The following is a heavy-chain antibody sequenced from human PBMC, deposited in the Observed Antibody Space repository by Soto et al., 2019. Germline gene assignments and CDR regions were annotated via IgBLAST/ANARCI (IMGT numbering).Heavy chain of an antibody. V-gene: IGHV4-30-2*06. CDR1: GDSISGGGFS. D-gene: IGHD3-10*01. Sequence: QLQLQESGSGLVKPSQTLSLTCAVSGDSISGGGFSWNWIRQSQGKGLEWIGYIYPSGTSYYNPSLKSRVTISVDKSQNQFSLRLSSMTAADTAVYYCARGHYFGSGSTDWGHGTLVTVSS. CDR3: ARGHYFGSGSTD. J-gene: IGHJ4*01. CDR2: IYPSGTS.